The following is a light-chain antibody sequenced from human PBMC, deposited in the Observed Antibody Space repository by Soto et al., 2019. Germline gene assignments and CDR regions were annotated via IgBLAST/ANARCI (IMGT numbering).Light chain of an antibody. CDR3: QHYTLYSAP. V-gene: IGKV1-5*01. CDR1: QGISTY. J-gene: IGKJ5*01. CDR2: GAS. Sequence: RLTQSPSSLSASVGDTVTISCRASQGISTYLAWYQHKPRKAPTLLIFGASSLHNGVPPRFAGSGSGSEFTLPINRLQPDDFATYYCQHYTLYSAPFGQGTRV.